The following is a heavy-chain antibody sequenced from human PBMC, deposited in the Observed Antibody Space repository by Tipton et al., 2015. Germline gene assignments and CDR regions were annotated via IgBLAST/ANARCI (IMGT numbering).Heavy chain of an antibody. CDR2: IDYSGTK. J-gene: IGHJ6*02. Sequence: LRLSCAASGFTFSSYWMHWIRQPPGKGLEWIGNIDYSGTKNYNPSLKSRVTISLDTSKNQFSLKLSSVTAADTAVYYCARDLEHGMDVWGQGTTVTVSS. V-gene: IGHV4-59*01. CDR3: ARDLEHGMDV. CDR1: GFTFSSYW. D-gene: IGHD5-24*01.